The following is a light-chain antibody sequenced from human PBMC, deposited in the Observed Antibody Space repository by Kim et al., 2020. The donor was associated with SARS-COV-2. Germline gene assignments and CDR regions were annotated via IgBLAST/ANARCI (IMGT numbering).Light chain of an antibody. CDR3: QQNYITPYT. J-gene: IGKJ2*01. CDR1: QTIRNY. CDR2: AAS. V-gene: IGKV1-39*01. Sequence: ASVGDSVTITCRASQTIRNYLNWYQQKPKKAPKLLIYAASSLQSGAPSRFSGSGSGTDFTLTISSLQPEDFATYYCQQNYITPYTFAQGTKLEI.